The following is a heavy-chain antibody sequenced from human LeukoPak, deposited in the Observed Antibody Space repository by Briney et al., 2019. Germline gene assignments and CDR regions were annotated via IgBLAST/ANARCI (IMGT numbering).Heavy chain of an antibody. V-gene: IGHV3-15*01. J-gene: IGHJ4*02. CDR1: GFTFSNAW. D-gene: IGHD2-2*01. CDR2: IKSKTDGGTT. Sequence: GGSLRLSCAASGFTFSNAWMSWVRQAPGKGLEWVGRIKSKTDGGTTDYAAPVKGRFTISRDDSKHTLYLQMNSLKTEDTAVYYCTASDHLYCSSISCHFDYWGQGTLVTVSS. CDR3: TASDHLYCSSISCHFDY.